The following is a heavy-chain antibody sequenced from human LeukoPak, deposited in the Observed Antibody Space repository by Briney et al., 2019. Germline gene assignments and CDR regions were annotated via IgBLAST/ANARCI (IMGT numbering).Heavy chain of an antibody. CDR1: GGSSSGYY. J-gene: IGHJ3*02. Sequence: PSETLSLTCAVYGGSSSGYYWSWIRQPPGKGLEWIGETNHSGSTNYNPSLKSRVTISVDTSKNQFSLKLSSVTAADTAVYYCARGRSSGWYTDYAFDIWGQGTMVTVSS. V-gene: IGHV4-34*01. D-gene: IGHD6-19*01. CDR2: TNHSGST. CDR3: ARGRSSGWYTDYAFDI.